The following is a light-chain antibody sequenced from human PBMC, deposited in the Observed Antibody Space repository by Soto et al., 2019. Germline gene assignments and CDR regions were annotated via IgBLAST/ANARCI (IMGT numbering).Light chain of an antibody. CDR3: QQYGSSPQT. CDR2: GAS. V-gene: IGKV3-20*01. J-gene: IGKJ1*01. CDR1: QSVSSSY. Sequence: EIVLTQSPGTLSLSPGDRATLSCRASQSVSSSYLAWYQQKPGQATRLLIFGASIRATGIRDRFSGSGSGTDFTLTISRLEPEDFAVYYCQQYGSSPQTFGQGTKVEIK.